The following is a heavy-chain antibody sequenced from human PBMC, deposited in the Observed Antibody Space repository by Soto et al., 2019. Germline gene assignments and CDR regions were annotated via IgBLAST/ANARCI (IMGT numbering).Heavy chain of an antibody. CDR1: GFTFSSYA. CDR3: ARAGWDGGSCDTLVGLRYGMDV. V-gene: IGHV3-30-3*01. Sequence: QVQLVESGGGVVQPGRSLRLSCAASGFTFSSYAMHWVRQAPGKGLEWVAVISYDGSNKYYADSVKGRFTISRDNSKNALYMQMTSLRAEDTAVYYCARAGWDGGSCDTLVGLRYGMDVWGQGTTVTVSS. D-gene: IGHD2-15*01. J-gene: IGHJ6*02. CDR2: ISYDGSNK.